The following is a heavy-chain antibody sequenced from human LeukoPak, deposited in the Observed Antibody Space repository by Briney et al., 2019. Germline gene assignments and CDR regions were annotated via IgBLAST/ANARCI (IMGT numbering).Heavy chain of an antibody. J-gene: IGHJ6*03. V-gene: IGHV3-73*01. CDR2: IRSKANSYAT. CDR3: TRLEEEYYYYYYMDV. CDR1: GFTFSGSA. Sequence: GGSLRLSCAASGFTFSGSAMHWVRQASGKGLEWVGRIRSKANSYATAYAASVKGRFTISRDDSKNTAYLQMNSLKTEDTAVYYCTRLEEEYYYYYYMDVWGKGTTVTVSS.